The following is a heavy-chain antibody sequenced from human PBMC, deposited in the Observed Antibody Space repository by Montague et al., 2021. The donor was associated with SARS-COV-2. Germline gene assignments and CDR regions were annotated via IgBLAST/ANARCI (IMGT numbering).Heavy chain of an antibody. V-gene: IGHV3-7*05. CDR1: GFTFSTFW. Sequence: FLSLSFSASGFTFSTFWMTWVRQVPGKGLEWVANIKQDGSEKYYVDSVKGRFTISRDNAKNSLYLQLDSLRAEDTAVYYCARGYESSGYQYGGQGTLVTVSS. D-gene: IGHD3-22*01. CDR3: ARGYESSGYQY. J-gene: IGHJ4*02. CDR2: IKQDGSEK.